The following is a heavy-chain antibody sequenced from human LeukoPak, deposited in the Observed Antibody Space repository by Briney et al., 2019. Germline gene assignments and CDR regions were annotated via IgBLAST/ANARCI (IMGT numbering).Heavy chain of an antibody. CDR2: IYYSGST. J-gene: IGHJ4*02. V-gene: IGHV4-30-4*07. D-gene: IGHD6-13*01. Sequence: SETLSLTCAVSGSSISSGGYSWSWIRQPPGKGLEWIGYIYYSGSTYYNPSRKSRVTISVDTSKNQFSLKLSSVTAADTAVYYCARVGQELEYYFDYWGQGTLVTVS. CDR1: GSSISSGGYS. CDR3: ARVGQELEYYFDY.